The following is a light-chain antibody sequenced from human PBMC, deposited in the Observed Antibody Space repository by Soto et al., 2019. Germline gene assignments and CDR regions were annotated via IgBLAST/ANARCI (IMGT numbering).Light chain of an antibody. CDR1: QSISSW. V-gene: IGKV1-5*03. Sequence: IPMSQYPSTLSSSLGDRGTITWGASQSISSWLAWYQQKPGKAPKLLIYKASSLESGVPSRFSGRVSGTEGTLTITSLKPDDGATYYCQQSKRYPKTFGQGTKVDIK. CDR3: QQSKRYPKT. CDR2: KAS. J-gene: IGKJ1*01.